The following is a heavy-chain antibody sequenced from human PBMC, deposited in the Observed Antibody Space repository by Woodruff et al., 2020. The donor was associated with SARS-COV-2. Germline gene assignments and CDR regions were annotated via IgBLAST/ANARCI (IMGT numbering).Heavy chain of an antibody. Sequence: QPLPWGLEWIGEINHSGSTNYNPSLKSRVTISVDTSKNQFSLKLSSVTAADTAVYYCARGKLYQPLDYWGQGNLVTVSS. J-gene: IGHJ4*02. CDR3: ARGKLYQPLDY. D-gene: IGHD2-2*01. V-gene: IGHV4-34*01. CDR2: INHSGST.